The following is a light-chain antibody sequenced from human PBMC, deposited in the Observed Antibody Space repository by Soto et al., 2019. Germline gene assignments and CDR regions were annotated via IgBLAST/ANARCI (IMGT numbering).Light chain of an antibody. V-gene: IGLV1-44*01. CDR1: SSNIGSNN. CDR2: NNN. Sequence: QSVLTQPPSASGTPGQRVTISCSGSSSNIGSNNINWYQQVPGTAPKLLIHNNNERPSGVPDRFSGSKSGTSASLAISGLQSEDEADYYCAGWDDSLNGVVFGGGTQLTVL. CDR3: AGWDDSLNGVV. J-gene: IGLJ3*02.